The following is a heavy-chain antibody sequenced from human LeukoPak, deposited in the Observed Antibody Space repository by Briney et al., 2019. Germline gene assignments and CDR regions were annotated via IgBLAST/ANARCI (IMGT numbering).Heavy chain of an antibody. Sequence: LVKVSCKASGGTFSSYAISWVRQAPGQGLEWMGGIIPIFGTADYAQKFQGRVTITTDESTSTAYMELSSLRSEDTAVYYCARGGYSYASDFDYWGQGTLVTVSS. D-gene: IGHD5-18*01. CDR3: ARGGYSYASDFDY. CDR1: GGTFSSYA. J-gene: IGHJ4*02. CDR2: IIPIFGTA. V-gene: IGHV1-69*05.